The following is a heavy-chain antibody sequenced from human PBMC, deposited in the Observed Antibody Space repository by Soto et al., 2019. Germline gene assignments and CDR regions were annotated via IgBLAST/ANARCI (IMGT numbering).Heavy chain of an antibody. J-gene: IGHJ4*01. CDR1: GYTFTNYY. CDR3: ALSTIGMTSGYHY. D-gene: IGHD1-1*01. CDR2: INPRGEST. Sequence: QVQLVQSGAEVKKPGASVKVSCKASGYTFTNYYMHWVRQAPGQGLEWMGMINPRGESTSYAQKFRGRVTVTRDTSTTTVYMELSRLRSEDTAVYYCALSTIGMTSGYHYWGHGTLVTVSS. V-gene: IGHV1-46*01.